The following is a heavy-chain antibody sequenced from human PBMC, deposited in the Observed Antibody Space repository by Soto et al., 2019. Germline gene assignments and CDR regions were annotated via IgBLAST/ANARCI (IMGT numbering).Heavy chain of an antibody. V-gene: IGHV3-30-3*01. Sequence: QVQLLESGGGVVQPGRSLRLSCAASGFTFSSYAMHWVRQAPGKGLEWVAVISYDGSNKYYADSVKGRFTISRDNSKNTLYLQMNSLRAEDTAVYYCARGGLDIVVVPAAIRPPPYYYYYGMDVWGQGTTVTVSS. CDR1: GFTFSSYA. J-gene: IGHJ6*02. CDR2: ISYDGSNK. D-gene: IGHD2-2*01. CDR3: ARGGLDIVVVPAAIRPPPYYYYYGMDV.